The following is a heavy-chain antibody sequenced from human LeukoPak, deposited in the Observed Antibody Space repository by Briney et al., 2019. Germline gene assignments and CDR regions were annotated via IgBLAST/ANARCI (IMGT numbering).Heavy chain of an antibody. J-gene: IGHJ4*02. D-gene: IGHD3-22*01. CDR1: GYTFTSYA. CDR2: INTGNGNT. Sequence: ASVKVSCKASGYTFTSYAMHWVRQAPGQRLEWMGWINTGNGNTKYSQKFQGRVTVTRDTSASTAYMELSSLRSEDTAVYYCASGSRRVVVPIDYWGQGTLVTVSS. V-gene: IGHV1-3*04. CDR3: ASGSRRVVVPIDY.